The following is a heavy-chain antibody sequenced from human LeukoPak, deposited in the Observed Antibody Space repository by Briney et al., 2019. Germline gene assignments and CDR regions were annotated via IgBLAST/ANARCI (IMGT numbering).Heavy chain of an antibody. V-gene: IGHV3-33*01. Sequence: PGGSLRLSCAASGVTFSDYGMHWVRQAPGKGLEWVAVIWYDGSNKYYADSVKGRFTISRDNSRNTLYLQMNSLRAEDTAAYYCVRELPPVVQYYFDYWGPGTLVTVSS. D-gene: IGHD3-22*01. CDR2: IWYDGSNK. CDR3: VRELPPVVQYYFDY. CDR1: GVTFSDYG. J-gene: IGHJ4*02.